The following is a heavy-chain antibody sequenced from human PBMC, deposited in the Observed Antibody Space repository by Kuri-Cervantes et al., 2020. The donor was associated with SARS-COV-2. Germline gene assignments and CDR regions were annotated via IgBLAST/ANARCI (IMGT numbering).Heavy chain of an antibody. Sequence: GGSLRLSCAASGFTFSSYSMNWVRQAPGKGLEWVSSISSSSSYIYYADSVKGRFTISRDNAKNSLYLQMNSLRAEDTAVYYCARGGMVVGSSGWYGEDYYYMDVWGKGTTVTVSS. CDR1: GFTFSSYS. CDR3: ARGGMVVGSSGWYGEDYYYMDV. D-gene: IGHD6-19*01. V-gene: IGHV3-21*01. J-gene: IGHJ6*03. CDR2: ISSSSSYI.